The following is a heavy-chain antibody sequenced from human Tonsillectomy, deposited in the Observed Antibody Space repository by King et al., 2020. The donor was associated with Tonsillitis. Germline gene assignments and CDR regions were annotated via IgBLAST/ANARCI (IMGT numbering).Heavy chain of an antibody. V-gene: IGHV1-69*01. CDR2: IIPLFGTV. D-gene: IGHD2-15*01. J-gene: IGHJ4*02. Sequence: QLVQSGAEVKKPGSSVKVSCKASGGTFSSYGISWVRQAPGQGLEWMGGIIPLFGTVKYAQKFQGRVKITADESTTTAYMELSSLTSEVTAVYYCTRGYCSGASCSHYFDYWGQGTLITVSS. CDR3: TRGYCSGASCSHYFDY. CDR1: GGTFSSYG.